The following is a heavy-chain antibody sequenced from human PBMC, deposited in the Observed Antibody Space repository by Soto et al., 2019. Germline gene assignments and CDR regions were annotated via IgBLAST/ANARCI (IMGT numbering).Heavy chain of an antibody. CDR2: IHPSGST. D-gene: IGHD2-2*01. CDR3: ARWLLGRTSSWYGP. CDR1: GGSFSGYS. Sequence: PSETLSLTCAVYGGSFSGYSWSWIRHPPGKGLEWVGEIHPSGSTNYNPSLKSRVTISVDTSKSQFSLKLNSVTAADTAMYYCARWLLGRTSSWYGPWGQGTLVTVSS. V-gene: IGHV4-34*01. J-gene: IGHJ5*02.